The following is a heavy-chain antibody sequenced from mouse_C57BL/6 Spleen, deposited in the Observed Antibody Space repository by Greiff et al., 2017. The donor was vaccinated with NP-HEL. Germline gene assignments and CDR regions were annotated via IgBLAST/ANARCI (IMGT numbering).Heavy chain of an antibody. CDR1: GYTFTSYW. V-gene: IGHV1-61*01. CDR2: IYPSDSET. CDR3: ARGRLYYGSSWYFDV. D-gene: IGHD1-1*01. J-gene: IGHJ1*03. Sequence: QVQLKQPGAELVRPGSSVKLSCKASGYTFTSYWMDWVKQRPGQGLEWIGNIYPSDSETHYNQKFKDKATLTVDKSSSTAYMQLSSLTSEDSAVYYCARGRLYYGSSWYFDVWGTGTTVTVSS.